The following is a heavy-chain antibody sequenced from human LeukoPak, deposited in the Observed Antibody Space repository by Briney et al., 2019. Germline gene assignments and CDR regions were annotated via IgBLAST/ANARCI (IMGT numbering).Heavy chain of an antibody. D-gene: IGHD5-18*01. Sequence: GGSLRLSCAASGFTVSSNYMSWVRQAPGKGLEWVSVIYSGGSTYYADSVKGRFTISRDNSKNTLYLQMNSLRAEDTAVYYCAKGSGYSYGSYYFDYWGQGTLVTVSS. J-gene: IGHJ4*02. CDR1: GFTVSSNY. CDR2: IYSGGST. V-gene: IGHV3-53*01. CDR3: AKGSGYSYGSYYFDY.